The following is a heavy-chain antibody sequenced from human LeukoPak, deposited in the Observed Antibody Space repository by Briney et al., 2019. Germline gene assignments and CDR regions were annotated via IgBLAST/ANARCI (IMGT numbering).Heavy chain of an antibody. V-gene: IGHV1-2*02. Sequence: ASVKVSCKASGYTFTGYYMHWVRRAPGQGLEWMGWINPNSGGTNYAQKFQGRVTMTRDTSISTAYMELSRLRSDDTAVYYCARPPYSYAANWFDPWGQGTLVTVSS. D-gene: IGHD5-18*01. CDR2: INPNSGGT. J-gene: IGHJ5*02. CDR3: ARPPYSYAANWFDP. CDR1: GYTFTGYY.